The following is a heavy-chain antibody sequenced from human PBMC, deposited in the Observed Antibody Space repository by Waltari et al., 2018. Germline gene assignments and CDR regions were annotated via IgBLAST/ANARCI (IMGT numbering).Heavy chain of an antibody. J-gene: IGHJ5*02. D-gene: IGHD4-4*01. V-gene: IGHV4-59*08. CDR1: GGSISGYY. CDR2: IYYTGST. CDR3: AKFIRLQLDWFDP. Sequence: QVQLQESGPGLVKPSETLSLTCTVSGGSISGYYWSWIRLSPGKGLEWIGHIYYTGSTNYNPALRCRVTMSMDASKNQFSLKLSSVTAADTAVYYCAKFIRLQLDWFDPWGRGTLVTVSS.